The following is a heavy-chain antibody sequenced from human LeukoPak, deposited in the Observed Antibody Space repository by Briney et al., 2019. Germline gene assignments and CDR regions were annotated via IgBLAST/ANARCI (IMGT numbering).Heavy chain of an antibody. V-gene: IGHV3-11*01. D-gene: IGHD2-15*01. CDR3: ASRYCSGGSCYFDY. CDR1: GFIFSDYY. J-gene: IGHJ4*03. CDR2: ISSSGSTI. Sequence: PGESLRLSCAASGFIFSDYYMSWIRQAPGKGLEWVSYISSSGSTIYYADSVKGRFTISRDNAKNSLYLQMNSLRAEDTAVYYCASRYCSGGSCYFDYWGQGPRSPSPQ.